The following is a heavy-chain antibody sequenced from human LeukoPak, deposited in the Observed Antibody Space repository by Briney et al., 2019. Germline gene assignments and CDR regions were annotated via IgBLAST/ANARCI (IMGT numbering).Heavy chain of an antibody. CDR2: IRGSGGST. J-gene: IGHJ4*02. D-gene: IGHD3-3*01. V-gene: IGHV3-23*01. CDR3: AKDRTPPYYDFWSGYSTFDY. Sequence: GRSLRLSCAASGLTFSSYAMSWVSQAPGKGLEWVSAIRGSGGSTYYADSVKGRLTISRDNPKHTLYLQMNSLRAEDTAVYYCAKDRTPPYYDFWSGYSTFDYWGQGTLVTVSS. CDR1: GLTFSSYA.